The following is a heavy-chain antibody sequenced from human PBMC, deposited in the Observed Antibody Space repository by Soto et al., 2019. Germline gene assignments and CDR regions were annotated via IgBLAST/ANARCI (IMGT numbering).Heavy chain of an antibody. CDR1: GFTFSSYG. J-gene: IGHJ5*02. CDR2: ISYDGSNK. D-gene: IGHD6-6*01. CDR3: AKISSIAARDWFAP. V-gene: IGHV3-30*18. Sequence: QVQLVESGGGVVQPGRSLRLSCAASGFTFSSYGMHWVRQAPGKGLERVAVISYDGSNKYYADSVKGRFTISRDNSKNALYLQINSLRAEDTAVSYCAKISSIAARDWFAPWGEGNLVIVSS.